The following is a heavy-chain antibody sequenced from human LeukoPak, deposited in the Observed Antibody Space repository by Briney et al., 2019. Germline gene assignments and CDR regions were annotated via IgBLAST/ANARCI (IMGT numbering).Heavy chain of an antibody. D-gene: IGHD3-22*01. CDR3: AKDLYRDSSCYYYG. Sequence: GGSLRLSCAASGFTFDDYAMHWVRQAPGKGLEWVSGISWNSGSIGYADSVKGRFTISRDNAKNSLYLQMNSLRAEDTALYYCAKDLYRDSSCYYYGWGQGTLVTVSS. CDR1: GFTFDDYA. J-gene: IGHJ4*02. V-gene: IGHV3-9*01. CDR2: ISWNSGSI.